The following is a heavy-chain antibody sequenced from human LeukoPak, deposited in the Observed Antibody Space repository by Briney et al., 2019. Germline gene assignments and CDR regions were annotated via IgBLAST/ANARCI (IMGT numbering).Heavy chain of an antibody. CDR1: GYTYTGYY. Sequence: ASVKVSCKASGYTYTGYYMHWVRQAPGQGLEWMGWINPNSGGTNYAQKFQGRVTMTRDTSISTAYMELSRLRSDDTAVYYCANIAAASSNFDYWGQGTLVTVSS. CDR3: ANIAAASSNFDY. J-gene: IGHJ4*02. V-gene: IGHV1-2*02. CDR2: INPNSGGT. D-gene: IGHD6-13*01.